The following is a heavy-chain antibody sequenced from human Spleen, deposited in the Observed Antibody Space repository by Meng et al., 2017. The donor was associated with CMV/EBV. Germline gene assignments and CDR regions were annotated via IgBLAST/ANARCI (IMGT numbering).Heavy chain of an antibody. CDR3: ARDSAMIASYYYDSSGYSSYYGMDV. V-gene: IGHV3-66*01. D-gene: IGHD3-22*01. J-gene: IGHJ6*02. CDR1: GFTVSTNY. CDR2: IYSGGTT. Sequence: GGSLRLSCAASGFTVSTNYMDWVRQAPGKGLEWVSVIYSGGTTYYADSVKGRFTISRDNAKNSLYLQMNSLRAEDTAVYYCARDSAMIASYYYDSSGYSSYYGMDVWGQGTTVTVSS.